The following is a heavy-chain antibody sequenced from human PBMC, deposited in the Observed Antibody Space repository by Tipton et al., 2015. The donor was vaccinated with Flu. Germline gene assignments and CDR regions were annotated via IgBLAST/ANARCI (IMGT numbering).Heavy chain of an antibody. CDR3: ARDLRGYSGYTGGDAFDI. CDR2: ISPSGST. Sequence: TLSLTCTVSGDSISRYYWSWIRQPAGKGLEWIGRISPSGSTNYNAPLESRIAMSLDTSKNQFSLRLSSATAAVTAVYYCARDLRGYSGYTGGDAFDIWGQGTMVSVS. J-gene: IGHJ3*02. V-gene: IGHV4-4*07. CDR1: GDSISRYY. D-gene: IGHD5-12*01.